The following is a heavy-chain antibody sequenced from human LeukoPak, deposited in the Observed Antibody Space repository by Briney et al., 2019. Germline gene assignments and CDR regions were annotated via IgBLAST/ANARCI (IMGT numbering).Heavy chain of an antibody. D-gene: IGHD6-6*01. Sequence: SETLSLTCAVYGGSFSGYYWSWIRQPPGKGLEWIGVINHSGSTNYNPSLKSRVTISVDTSKNQFSLKLSSVTAADTAVYYCARAFRIAARPHAFDIWGQGTMVTVSS. J-gene: IGHJ3*02. CDR3: ARAFRIAARPHAFDI. CDR1: GGSFSGYY. CDR2: INHSGST. V-gene: IGHV4-34*01.